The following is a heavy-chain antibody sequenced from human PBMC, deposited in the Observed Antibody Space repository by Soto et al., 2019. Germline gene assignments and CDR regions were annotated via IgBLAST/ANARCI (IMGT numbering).Heavy chain of an antibody. J-gene: IGHJ6*02. CDR3: AKDRSLYLSFNYFGLDV. CDR2: ISYDGNTE. D-gene: IGHD2-2*02. Sequence: QVQLVESGGGLVQPGRSLRLSCAASGFTLNDFGMHWVRQAPGKWLEWLAVISYDGNTEDYADSVKGRFTISRDSSKTTLYLQIDSLKAEDTAVYYCAKDRSLYLSFNYFGLDVWGQGTTVTVSS. CDR1: GFTLNDFG. V-gene: IGHV3-30*18.